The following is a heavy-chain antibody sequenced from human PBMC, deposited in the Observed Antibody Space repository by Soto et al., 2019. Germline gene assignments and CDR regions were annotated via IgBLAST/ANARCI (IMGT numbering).Heavy chain of an antibody. V-gene: IGHV1-58*01. CDR3: AAGAQDTAMGTHDY. D-gene: IGHD5-18*01. CDR2: IVVGSGNT. CDR1: GCTLTSSA. Sequence: ASVKVSCKASGCTLTSSAVQWVRQARGQRLEWIGWIVVGSGNTNYAQKFQERVTITRDMSTSTAYMELSSLRSEDTAVYYCAAGAQDTAMGTHDYWGQGTLVTVSS. J-gene: IGHJ4*02.